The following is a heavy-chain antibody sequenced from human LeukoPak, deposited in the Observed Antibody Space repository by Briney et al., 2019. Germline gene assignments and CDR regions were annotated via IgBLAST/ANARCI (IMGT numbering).Heavy chain of an antibody. D-gene: IGHD6-19*01. Sequence: ASVKVSCKASGYTFTSYAMHWVRQAPGQRLEWMGWINAGNGNTKYSQKFQGRVTITRDTSASTAYMELSRLRSDDTAVYYCARRGGSGWYVDYWGQGTLVTVSS. CDR3: ARRGGSGWYVDY. CDR1: GYTFTSYA. CDR2: INAGNGNT. V-gene: IGHV1-3*01. J-gene: IGHJ4*02.